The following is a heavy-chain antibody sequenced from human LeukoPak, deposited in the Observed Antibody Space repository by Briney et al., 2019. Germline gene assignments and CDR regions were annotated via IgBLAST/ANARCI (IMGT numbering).Heavy chain of an antibody. V-gene: IGHV1-18*01. CDR2: ISAYNGNT. CDR3: ARDEYSSGTGYFDY. CDR1: GYTFTGYG. J-gene: IGHJ4*02. Sequence: ASVKVSCKASGYTFTGYGISWLRQAPGQGLEWMGWISAYNGNTNYAQKLQGRVTMTADTSTSTAYMELRSLRSDDTAVYYCARDEYSSGTGYFDYWGQGTLVTVSS. D-gene: IGHD6-19*01.